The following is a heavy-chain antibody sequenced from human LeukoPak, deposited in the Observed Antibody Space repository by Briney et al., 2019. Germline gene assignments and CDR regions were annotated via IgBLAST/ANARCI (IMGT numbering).Heavy chain of an antibody. Sequence: PGGSLRLSCAASGFTFSRNAMHWVRQAPGKGLEWVAVISYDGSNKYYADSVKGRFTISRDNAKNSLYLQMNSLRAEDTAVYYCATYILDYGDYIYFDYWGQGTLVTVSS. J-gene: IGHJ4*02. CDR3: ATYILDYGDYIYFDY. CDR2: ISYDGSNK. D-gene: IGHD4-17*01. V-gene: IGHV3-30*03. CDR1: GFTFSRNA.